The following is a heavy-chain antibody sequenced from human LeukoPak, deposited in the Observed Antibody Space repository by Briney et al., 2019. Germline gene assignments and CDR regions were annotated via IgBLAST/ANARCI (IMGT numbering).Heavy chain of an antibody. Sequence: SETLPLTCAVYGGSFSGYYWSWIRQPPGKGLEWIGEINHSGSTNYNPSLKSRVTISVDTSKNQFSLNLISVTAADTAVYYCARQYQLLHWFDPWGQGTLVTVSS. CDR1: GGSFSGYY. V-gene: IGHV4-34*01. D-gene: IGHD2-2*01. J-gene: IGHJ5*02. CDR2: INHSGST. CDR3: ARQYQLLHWFDP.